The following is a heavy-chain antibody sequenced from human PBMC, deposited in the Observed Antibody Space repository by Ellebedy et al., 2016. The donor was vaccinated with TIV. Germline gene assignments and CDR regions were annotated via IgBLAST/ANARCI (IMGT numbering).Heavy chain of an antibody. CDR1: GFTFSSYA. CDR2: ISGSGGST. D-gene: IGHD6-13*01. Sequence: GESLKISCAASGFTFSSYAMSWVRQAPGKGLEWVSGISGSGGSTYYADSVKGRFTISRDNSKNTLYLQMNSLRAEDTAVYYCAKGGSSSWYGYWGQGTLVTVSS. J-gene: IGHJ4*02. CDR3: AKGGSSSWYGY. V-gene: IGHV3-23*01.